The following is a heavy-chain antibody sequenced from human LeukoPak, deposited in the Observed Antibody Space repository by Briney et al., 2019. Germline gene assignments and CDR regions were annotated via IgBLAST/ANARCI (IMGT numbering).Heavy chain of an antibody. CDR2: ISHSGGST. Sequence: GGSLRLSCAASGFTFSSYAMSWVRQAPGKGLEWVSVISHSGGSTYYADSVKGRFTISRDNSKNTLYLQMNSLRAEDTAVYYCATMAPYYYGSGSPDWGQGTLVTVSS. D-gene: IGHD3-10*01. CDR3: ATMAPYYYGSGSPD. J-gene: IGHJ4*02. CDR1: GFTFSSYA. V-gene: IGHV3-23*01.